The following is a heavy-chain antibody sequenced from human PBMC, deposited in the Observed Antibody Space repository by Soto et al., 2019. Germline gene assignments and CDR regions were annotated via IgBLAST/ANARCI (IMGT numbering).Heavy chain of an antibody. V-gene: IGHV4-59*08. D-gene: IGHD2-21*02. CDR3: ARWTSCGGDCYWLDY. J-gene: IGHJ4*02. CDR1: GGSISSFY. CDR2: IFYTGST. Sequence: SETLSLTCIVSGGSISSFYWGWIRQPPEKGLEWIGNIFYTGSTGYNPSLRSRVTISLDTSRNQFFLKVNSVAAADTAVYYCARWTSCGGDCYWLDYWGQGTLVTVSS.